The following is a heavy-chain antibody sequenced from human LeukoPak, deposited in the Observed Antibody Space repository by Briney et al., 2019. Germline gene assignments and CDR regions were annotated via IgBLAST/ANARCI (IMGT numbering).Heavy chain of an antibody. J-gene: IGHJ4*02. V-gene: IGHV3-74*01. Sequence: QAVGSLRLSCEASVFTFSRFWMHWGRQAPRKGLGWVSRIYIDGGSTFYADSVKGRFTTSSDNAKNTLDRQMNSLRAEDTAVYYCVQEDGGAKGYFDYWGQGTLVTVSS. CDR2: IYIDGGST. CDR3: VQEDGGAKGYFDY. CDR1: VFTFSRFW.